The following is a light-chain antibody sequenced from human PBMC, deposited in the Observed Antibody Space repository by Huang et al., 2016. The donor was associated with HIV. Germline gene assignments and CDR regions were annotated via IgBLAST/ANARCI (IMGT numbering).Light chain of an antibody. CDR3: QQGVSFPLT. V-gene: IGKV1-12*01. Sequence: DIQMTQSPSSVSAFVGDRISFTCRASQDINRWLAWYQQKPGKAPKPLIYAASTLQGGDPSRFSGRVSGTGFTLTINNLQPEDFATYFCQQGVSFPLTFGGGTKVEIK. CDR1: QDINRW. CDR2: AAS. J-gene: IGKJ4*01.